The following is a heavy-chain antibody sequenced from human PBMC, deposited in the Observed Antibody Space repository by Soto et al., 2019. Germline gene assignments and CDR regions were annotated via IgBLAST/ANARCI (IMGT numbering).Heavy chain of an antibody. CDR1: GFTFGDYA. CDR3: NRDRSEKAMVD. Sequence: GGSLRLSCTASGFTFGDYAMSWVRQAPGKGLEWVGFIRSKAYGGTTEYAASVKGRFTISRDDSKSIAYLQMNSLKTEDTAVYYCNRDRSEKAMVDWGQGTLVTVSS. CDR2: IRSKAYGGTT. V-gene: IGHV3-49*04. J-gene: IGHJ4*02. D-gene: IGHD5-18*01.